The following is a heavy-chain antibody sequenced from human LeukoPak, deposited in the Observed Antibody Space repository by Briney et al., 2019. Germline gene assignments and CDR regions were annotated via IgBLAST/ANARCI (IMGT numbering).Heavy chain of an antibody. D-gene: IGHD1-1*01. CDR3: AKANWTTPHAFDI. V-gene: IGHV3-21*01. Sequence: PGGSLRLSCAASGFTFSSYSMNWVRQAPGKGLEWVSSISSSSSYIYYADSVKGRFTISRDNAKNSLYLQMNSLRAEDTAVYYCAKANWTTPHAFDIWGQGTMVTVSS. CDR1: GFTFSSYS. J-gene: IGHJ3*02. CDR2: ISSSSSYI.